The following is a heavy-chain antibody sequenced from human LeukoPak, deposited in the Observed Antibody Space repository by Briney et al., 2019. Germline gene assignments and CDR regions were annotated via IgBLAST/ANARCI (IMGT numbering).Heavy chain of an antibody. D-gene: IGHD2-21*02. Sequence: SETLSLTCTVSGGSISTYYWNWIRQPPGKGLEWIGNIYYSGSTRYNPSLKSRATISVDTSKNQLSLKLTSVTAADTAVYYCARQGDYWFDPWGQGTLVTVSS. J-gene: IGHJ5*02. CDR3: ARQGDYWFDP. V-gene: IGHV4-59*01. CDR2: IYYSGST. CDR1: GGSISTYY.